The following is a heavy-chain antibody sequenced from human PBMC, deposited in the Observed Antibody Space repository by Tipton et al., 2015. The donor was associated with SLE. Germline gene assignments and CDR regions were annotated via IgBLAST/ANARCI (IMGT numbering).Heavy chain of an antibody. CDR3: AKDWAFDI. Sequence: SLRLSCAASGFTFSSYWMSWVRQAPGKGLEWVANIKQDGSEKYYVDSVKGRFTISRDNSINTLYLQMNSLRAEDTAVYYCAKDWAFDIWGQGTMVTVSS. J-gene: IGHJ3*02. CDR2: IKQDGSEK. CDR1: GFTFSSYW. V-gene: IGHV3-7*05.